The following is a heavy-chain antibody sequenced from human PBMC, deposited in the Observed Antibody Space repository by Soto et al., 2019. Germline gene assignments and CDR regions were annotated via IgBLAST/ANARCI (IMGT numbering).Heavy chain of an antibody. CDR3: AREDYDILTGYHTSNWFDP. Sequence: SETLSLTCAVYGGSFSGYYWSWIRQPPGKGLEWIGEINHSGSTNYNPSLKSRVTISVDTSKNQFSLKLSSVTAADTAVYYCAREDYDILTGYHTSNWFDPWGQGTLVTVSP. J-gene: IGHJ5*02. D-gene: IGHD3-9*01. CDR2: INHSGST. CDR1: GGSFSGYY. V-gene: IGHV4-34*01.